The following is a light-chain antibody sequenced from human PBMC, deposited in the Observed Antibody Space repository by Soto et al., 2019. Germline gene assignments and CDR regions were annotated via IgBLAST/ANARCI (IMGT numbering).Light chain of an antibody. CDR1: QSVSSNS. J-gene: IGKJ4*01. V-gene: IGKV3-20*01. CDR3: QRYGGSLS. CDR2: GVS. Sequence: EIVLTQSPGTQALSPGERATLSCRASQSVSSNSLAWYQQKPGQAPRLLIYGVSSRATGLPDRFSGSGSGTDVHLTISRLEPEDFAEYYCQRYGGSLSFGGGTKVEIK.